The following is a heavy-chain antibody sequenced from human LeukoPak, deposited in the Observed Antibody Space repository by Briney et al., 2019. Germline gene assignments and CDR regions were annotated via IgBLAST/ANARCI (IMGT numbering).Heavy chain of an antibody. CDR3: AREDTYFFDY. Sequence: WGSLRLSCAASGFTVTSNYMSWVRQAPGKGLEWVSTIYSGGGTYYADSVKGRFTISRDISKNTLYLQMNSLRAEDTAVYYCAREDTYFFDYWGQGTLVTVSS. CDR2: IYSGGGT. CDR1: GFTVTSNY. V-gene: IGHV3-66*01. J-gene: IGHJ4*02.